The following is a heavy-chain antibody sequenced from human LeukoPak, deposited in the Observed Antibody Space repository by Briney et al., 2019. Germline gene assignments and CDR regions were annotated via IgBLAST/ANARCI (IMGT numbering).Heavy chain of an antibody. CDR2: IIPIFGTA. CDR3: ARGAVVPAAIGPYFDY. D-gene: IGHD2-2*01. V-gene: IGHV1-69*05. CDR1: GGTFSSYA. J-gene: IGHJ4*02. Sequence: SVKVSCKASGGTFSSYAISWVRQAPGQGLEWMGGIIPIFGTANYAQKFQGRVTITTDESTSTAYMELSSLRSEDTAVYYCARGAVVPAAIGPYFDYWGQGTLVTASS.